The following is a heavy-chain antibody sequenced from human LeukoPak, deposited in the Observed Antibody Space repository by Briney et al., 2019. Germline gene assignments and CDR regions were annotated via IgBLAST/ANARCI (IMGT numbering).Heavy chain of an antibody. CDR1: GFTFSSYA. J-gene: IGHJ4*02. V-gene: IGHV4-39*07. CDR2: IYYSGST. CDR3: AGGESPIDY. D-gene: IGHD3-10*01. Sequence: LRLSCAASGFTFSSYAMHWVRQAPGKGLEWIGSIYYSGSTYYNPSLKSRVTISVDTSKNQFSLKLSSVTAADTAVYYCAGGESPIDYWGQGTLVTVSS.